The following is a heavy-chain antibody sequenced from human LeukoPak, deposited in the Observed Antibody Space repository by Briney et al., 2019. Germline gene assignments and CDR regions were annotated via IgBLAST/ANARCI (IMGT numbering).Heavy chain of an antibody. D-gene: IGHD6-19*01. CDR2: ISGSGRTT. Sequence: GGSLRLSCAASGSTFSSYAMSWVRQARGKGLEWVSTISGSGRTTYYADSVKGRFSISRDNSKNTLFLQMDSLRAEDTAVYYCANTGYSSAWSASGYWGQGTLVTVSS. V-gene: IGHV3-23*01. CDR1: GSTFSSYA. J-gene: IGHJ4*02. CDR3: ANTGYSSAWSASGY.